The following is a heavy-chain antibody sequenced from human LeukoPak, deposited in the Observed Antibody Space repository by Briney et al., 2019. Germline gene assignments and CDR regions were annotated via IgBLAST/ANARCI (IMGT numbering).Heavy chain of an antibody. CDR2: IDWDDDK. D-gene: IGHD5-18*01. CDR3: ARMPDTAMPYYFDY. Sequence: KESGPALVKPTQTLTLTCTFSGFSLSTSGMRVSWIRQPPGKALEWLSRIDWDDDKFYSTSLKTRLTISKDTSKTQVVLTMTNMDPVDTATYYCARMPDTAMPYYFDYWGQGTLVTVSS. CDR1: GFSLSTSGMR. J-gene: IGHJ4*02. V-gene: IGHV2-70*04.